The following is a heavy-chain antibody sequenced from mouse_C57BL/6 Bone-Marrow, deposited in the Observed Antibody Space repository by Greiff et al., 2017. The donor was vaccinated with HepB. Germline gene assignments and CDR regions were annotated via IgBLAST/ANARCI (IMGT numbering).Heavy chain of an antibody. J-gene: IGHJ1*03. CDR1: GYTFTSYW. Sequence: QVQLQQPGAELVRPGPSVMLSCKASGYTFTSYWMHWVKQRPGQGLEWIGVIDPSDSYTNYNQKFKGKATLTVDTSSSTAYMQLSSLTSEDSAVYYCASKGDYYGSSYWYFDVWGTGTTVTVSS. CDR3: ASKGDYYGSSYWYFDV. CDR2: IDPSDSYT. D-gene: IGHD1-1*01. V-gene: IGHV1-59*01.